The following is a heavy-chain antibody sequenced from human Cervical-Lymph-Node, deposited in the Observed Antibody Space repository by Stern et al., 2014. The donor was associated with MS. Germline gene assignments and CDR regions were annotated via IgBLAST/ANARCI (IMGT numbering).Heavy chain of an antibody. D-gene: IGHD4-23*01. Sequence: EVQLVESGAEVKKPGESLKISCKGSGYSFTSYWIGWVRQMPGKGLEWLGIIYPGDSDTRYSPSFQGQVTISADKAISTAYLQGSSLKASDTAMYYCARPSSVVTPNAFDIWGQGTMVTVSS. CDR1: GYSFTSYW. J-gene: IGHJ3*02. CDR3: ARPSSVVTPNAFDI. CDR2: IYPGDSDT. V-gene: IGHV5-51*01.